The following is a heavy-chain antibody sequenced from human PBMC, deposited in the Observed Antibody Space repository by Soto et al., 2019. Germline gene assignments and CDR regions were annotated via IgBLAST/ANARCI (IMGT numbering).Heavy chain of an antibody. V-gene: IGHV1-24*01. Sequence: QVQLLQSGAEVKKPGASVKVSCKVSGHTLTELSMHWVRQAPGRGLEWMGGFDPEDGETISAQKFQGRVTMTEDTYTDSTYMELTSLRSEDTAVYYCAAGGTRWLHSPFDYWGQGTLVTISS. CDR3: AAGGTRWLHSPFDY. J-gene: IGHJ4*02. CDR2: FDPEDGET. D-gene: IGHD1-1*01. CDR1: GHTLTELS.